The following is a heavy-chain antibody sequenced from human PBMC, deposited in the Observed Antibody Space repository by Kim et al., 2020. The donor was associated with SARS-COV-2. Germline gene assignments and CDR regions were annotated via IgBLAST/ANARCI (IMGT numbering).Heavy chain of an antibody. CDR2: MDYSGST. J-gene: IGHJ4*03. Sequence: SETLSLTCTVSGGSISSSSYYWAWIRQPPGKGLEWIGSMDYSGSTYDNPSLKSRVTMSVDASKNQFSLRVTSVTAADTGVYFCARYARGSVCGTYRCGY. CDR3: ARYARGSVCGTYRCGY. CDR1: GGSISSSSYY. D-gene: IGHD3-16*02. V-gene: IGHV4-39*01.